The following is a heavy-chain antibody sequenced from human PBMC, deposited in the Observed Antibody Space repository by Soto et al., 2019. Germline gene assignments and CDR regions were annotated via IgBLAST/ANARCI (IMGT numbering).Heavy chain of an antibody. Sequence: QVRRQESGPGLVKPSETRSLTCTFSGGAVTPNYWAWFRQIPGKGLEWIGHMSLKGTTKETPSLESRITMSVDKSKNQFSLRLTSLTAADTAVYYCARESGWHIDSWGQGTLVTVSS. J-gene: IGHJ4*02. CDR2: MSLKGTT. CDR3: ARESGWHIDS. CDR1: GGAVTPNY. D-gene: IGHD6-19*01. V-gene: IGHV4-59*02.